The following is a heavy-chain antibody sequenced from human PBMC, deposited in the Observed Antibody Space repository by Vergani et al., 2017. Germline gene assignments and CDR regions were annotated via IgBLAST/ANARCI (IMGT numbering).Heavy chain of an antibody. J-gene: IGHJ6*03. V-gene: IGHV3-30*02. D-gene: IGHD2-2*01. CDR3: ARGAGYCSSTSCPPTLRNYYYYMDV. CDR2: IRYDGSRR. Sequence: QVQLVEWGGGVVQPGGSLRLSCTASGFIFSSHGMHWVRQAPGKGLEWVAFIRYDGSRRDYGESVKGRFTISRDNSMDTLYLQMNGLRAEDTAVYYCARGAGYCSSTSCPPTLRNYYYYMDVWGKGTTVTVSS. CDR1: GFIFSSHG.